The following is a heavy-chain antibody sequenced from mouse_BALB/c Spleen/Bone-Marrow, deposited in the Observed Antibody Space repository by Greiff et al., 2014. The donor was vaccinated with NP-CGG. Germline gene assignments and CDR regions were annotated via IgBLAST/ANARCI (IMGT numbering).Heavy chain of an antibody. CDR1: GFNIKDTY. J-gene: IGHJ3*01. D-gene: IGHD1-1*01. CDR3: APYYYGSSQFAY. CDR2: IDPANGNT. Sequence: VQLQQSGAELVKPGASVKLSCTASGFNIKDTYMHWVKQRPEQGLEWIGRIDPANGNTKYDSKFQGKATITADTSSNTAYLQLSSLTFEDTAVYYCAPYYYGSSQFAYWGQGTLVTVSA. V-gene: IGHV14-3*02.